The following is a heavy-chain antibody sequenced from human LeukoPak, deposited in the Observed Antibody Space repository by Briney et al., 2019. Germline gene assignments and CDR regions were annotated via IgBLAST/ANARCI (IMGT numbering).Heavy chain of an antibody. J-gene: IGHJ4*02. CDR2: ISSSSSYI. V-gene: IGHV3-21*01. CDR1: GFTFSSYR. CDR3: ARDLASSGWFPNDY. D-gene: IGHD6-19*01. Sequence: KPGGNLRLYCAASGFTFSSYRMIWVRQAPGKGLEWVSSISSSSSYIYYADSVKGRFTISRDNAKNSLYLQMNSLRAEDTAVYYCARDLASSGWFPNDYWGQGTLVTVSS.